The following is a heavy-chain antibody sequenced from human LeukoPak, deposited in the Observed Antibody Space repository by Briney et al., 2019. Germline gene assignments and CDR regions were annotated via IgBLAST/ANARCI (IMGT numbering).Heavy chain of an antibody. CDR1: GFTFSAYA. Sequence: GGSLRLSCAASGFTFSAYAMHWVRQAPGKGLEWVPLISGDGTSTYYADSVKGRFTISRDNSKNSLYLQVNSLRTDDTALYYCAKGSQWLIHYWGQGTLVTVSS. CDR2: ISGDGTST. CDR3: AKGSQWLIHY. D-gene: IGHD6-19*01. V-gene: IGHV3-43*02. J-gene: IGHJ4*02.